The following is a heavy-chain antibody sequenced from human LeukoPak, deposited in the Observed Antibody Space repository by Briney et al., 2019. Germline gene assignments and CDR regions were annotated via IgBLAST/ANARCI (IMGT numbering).Heavy chain of an antibody. CDR3: ARDGTVTYYFDY. J-gene: IGHJ4*02. Sequence: GGSLRLSCAASGFTLSSYWMSWVRQAPGKGLEWVANIKQDGSEKHYVDSVKGRFTISRDNARNSLYLQMNSLRAEDTAVYYCARDGTVTYYFDYWGQGTLVTVSS. CDR1: GFTLSSYW. V-gene: IGHV3-7*01. D-gene: IGHD4-11*01. CDR2: IKQDGSEK.